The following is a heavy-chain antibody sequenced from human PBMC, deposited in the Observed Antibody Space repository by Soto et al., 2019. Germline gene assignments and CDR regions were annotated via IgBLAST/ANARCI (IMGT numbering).Heavy chain of an antibody. J-gene: IGHJ4*02. V-gene: IGHV1-24*01. Sequence: ASVKVSCNVSGYTLTELSMHWVRQAPGKGLERMGGFDPEDGETIYAQKFQGRVTMTEDTSTDTAYMELSSLRSEDTAVYYCATSGYIVVVLAANSRDYFDYWGQGTLVNVSS. CDR3: ATSGYIVVVLAANSRDYFDY. D-gene: IGHD2-2*01. CDR1: GYTLTELS. CDR2: FDPEDGET.